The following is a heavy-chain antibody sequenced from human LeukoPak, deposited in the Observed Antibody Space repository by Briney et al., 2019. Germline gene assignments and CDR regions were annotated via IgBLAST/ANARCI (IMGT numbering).Heavy chain of an antibody. CDR1: GGSISSGGYY. Sequence: NPSQTLSLTCTVSGGSISSGGYYWSWIRQPPGKGLEWIGYIYHSGSTYYNPSLKGRVTISVDTSKNQFSLKLSSVTAADTAVYYCAREGISSTFDYWGQGTLVTVSS. CDR3: AREGISSTFDY. D-gene: IGHD6-13*01. V-gene: IGHV4-30-2*01. CDR2: IYHSGST. J-gene: IGHJ4*02.